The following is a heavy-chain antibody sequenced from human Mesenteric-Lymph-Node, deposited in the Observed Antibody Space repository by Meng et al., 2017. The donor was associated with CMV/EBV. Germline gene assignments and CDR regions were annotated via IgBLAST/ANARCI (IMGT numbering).Heavy chain of an antibody. J-gene: IGHJ4*02. V-gene: IGHV3-30*04. CDR2: ISYDGNNK. D-gene: IGHD3-3*01. CDR1: GLTFSSYA. CDR3: ASRFYDFWNGYEGTAFDS. Sequence: GGSLRLSCAASGLTFSSYAMHWVRQAPGKGLEWVAVISYDGNNKYYADSLKGRSTISRDNSKNTLYLEINSLSPEDTAVYYCASRFYDFWNGYEGTAFDSWGQGTLVTVSS.